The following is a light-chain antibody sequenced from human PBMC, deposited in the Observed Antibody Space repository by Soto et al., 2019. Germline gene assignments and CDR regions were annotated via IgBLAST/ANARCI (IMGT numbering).Light chain of an antibody. CDR3: HYYDDSPPFP. V-gene: IGKV3-20*01. Sequence: EIVWTQSPGTLSLSPGERATFSCRASQSVSSRFLAWYQQKPGQAPRLLIYGASSRATGIPDRFSGSGSGTDFTLTISRLAPEDFAVYYCHYYDDSPPFPFGPGTKVDIK. J-gene: IGKJ3*01. CDR2: GAS. CDR1: QSVSSRF.